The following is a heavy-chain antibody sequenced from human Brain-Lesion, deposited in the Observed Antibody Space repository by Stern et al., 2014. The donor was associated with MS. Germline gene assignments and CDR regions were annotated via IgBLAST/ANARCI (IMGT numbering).Heavy chain of an antibody. V-gene: IGHV4-61*02. CDR1: GGSISSGGYY. Sequence: QVQLVQSGPGLVKPSQTLSLSCTVSGGSISSGGYYWSWIRQPAGKGLEWIGRIFNSGSTSYNPPLKSRVTISIDTSQHPVSLRLNSMTAADTAVYYCARGRVVPGFQYYATDVWGQGTTVIVSS. CDR3: ARGRVVPGFQYYATDV. CDR2: IFNSGST. D-gene: IGHD2-2*01. J-gene: IGHJ6*02.